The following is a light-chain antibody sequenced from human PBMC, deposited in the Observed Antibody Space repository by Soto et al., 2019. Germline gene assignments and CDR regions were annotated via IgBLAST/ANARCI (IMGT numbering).Light chain of an antibody. CDR2: DAS. Sequence: DIQMTQSPSTLSASVGDRVTITCRASQSISSWLAWYQQKPGKAPKLLIYDASSLESGVPSRFSGSGSGTEFTLTISSLQPGDFATYYCQHHNSYTWTFGQGTKVDIK. J-gene: IGKJ1*01. CDR1: QSISSW. V-gene: IGKV1-5*01. CDR3: QHHNSYTWT.